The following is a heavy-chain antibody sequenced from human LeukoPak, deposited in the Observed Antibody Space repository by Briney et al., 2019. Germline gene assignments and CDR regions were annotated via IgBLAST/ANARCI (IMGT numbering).Heavy chain of an antibody. D-gene: IGHD1-14*01. CDR3: ARGPRNDP. V-gene: IGHV1-8*01. J-gene: IGHJ5*02. CDR1: GYPFTTYE. CDR2: VHPDSGNT. Sequence: ASVKVSCKTSGYPFTTYEINWVRQAAGQGLEWMGWVHPDSGNTDYAQRFQGRVTVTRDTSISTAYMELSSLRSDDTAVYFCARGPRNDPWGQGTLVTVSS.